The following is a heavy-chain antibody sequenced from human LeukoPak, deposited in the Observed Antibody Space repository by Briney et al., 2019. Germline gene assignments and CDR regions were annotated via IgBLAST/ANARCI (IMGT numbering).Heavy chain of an antibody. Sequence: ASVKVSCKASGYTFTSYYMHWVRQAPGQGLEWMGIINPSGGSTSYAQKFQGRVTMTRDTSTSTVYMELSSLGSEDTAVYYCARGGLVVVPAAMYYWFDPWGQGTLVTVSS. J-gene: IGHJ5*02. CDR1: GYTFTSYY. V-gene: IGHV1-46*01. CDR3: ARGGLVVVPAAMYYWFDP. D-gene: IGHD2-2*01. CDR2: INPSGGST.